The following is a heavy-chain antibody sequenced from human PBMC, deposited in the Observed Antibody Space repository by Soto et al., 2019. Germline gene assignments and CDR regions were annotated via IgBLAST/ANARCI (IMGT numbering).Heavy chain of an antibody. CDR2: IDPTDSYT. D-gene: IGHD4-17*01. Sequence: PGESLKISCKGSGDRVTSYWISWVRQMPGKGLEWMGRIDPTDSYTDYSPSFQGHVTISADKSITTAYLQWSSLRTSETAIYYCARNATDYGDYAPAWFVTWGQGTLVTVSS. V-gene: IGHV5-10-1*01. CDR3: ARNATDYGDYAPAWFVT. J-gene: IGHJ5*02. CDR1: GDRVTSYW.